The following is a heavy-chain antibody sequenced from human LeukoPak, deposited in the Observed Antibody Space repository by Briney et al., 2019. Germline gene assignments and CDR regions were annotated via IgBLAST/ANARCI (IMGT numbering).Heavy chain of an antibody. D-gene: IGHD3-9*01. CDR2: INASNGNT. J-gene: IGHJ6*02. CDR3: ASIEYYDILTGYSRPYYYYGMDV. Sequence: ASVTVSFTASGYIFTSYAMHWVRQAPGQRLEWMGWINASNGNTKYSQKFQGRVTITADESTSTAYMELSSLRSEDTAVYYCASIEYYDILTGYSRPYYYYGMDVWGQGTTVTVSS. CDR1: GYIFTSYA. V-gene: IGHV1-3*01.